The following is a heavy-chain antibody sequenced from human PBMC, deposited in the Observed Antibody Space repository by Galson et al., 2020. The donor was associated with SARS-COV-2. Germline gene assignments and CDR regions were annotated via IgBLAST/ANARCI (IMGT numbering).Heavy chain of an antibody. CDR3: ARDQEWLSLGTYYYYGMDV. J-gene: IGHJ6*02. V-gene: IGHV4-39*07. CDR1: GGSISSSSYY. Sequence: SETLSLTCTVSGGSISSSSYYWGWIRQPPGKGLEWIGSIYYSGSTYYNPSLKSRVTISVDTSKNQFSLKLSSVTAADTAVYYCARDQEWLSLGTYYYYGMDVWGQGTTVTVSS. CDR2: IYYSGST. D-gene: IGHD3-3*01.